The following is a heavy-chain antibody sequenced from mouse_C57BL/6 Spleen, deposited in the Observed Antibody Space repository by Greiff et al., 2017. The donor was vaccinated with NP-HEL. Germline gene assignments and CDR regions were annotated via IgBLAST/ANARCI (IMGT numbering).Heavy chain of an antibody. CDR2: IDPSDSET. Sequence: QVQLQQPGAELVRPGSSVQLSCKASGYTFTSYWMHWVKQRPIQGLEWIGNIDPSDSETHYNQKFKDKATLTVDKSSSTAYMQLSSLTSEDSAVYYCARPDSPLTWFAYWGQGTLVTVSA. CDR1: GYTFTSYW. V-gene: IGHV1-52*01. J-gene: IGHJ3*01. CDR3: ARPDSPLTWFAY. D-gene: IGHD3-2*01.